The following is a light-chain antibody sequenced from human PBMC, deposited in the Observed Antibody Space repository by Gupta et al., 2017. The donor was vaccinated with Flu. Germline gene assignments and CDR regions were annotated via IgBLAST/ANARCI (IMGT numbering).Light chain of an antibody. CDR3: SSYTSSSTPVV. V-gene: IGLV2-14*01. Sequence: QSALTQPASVSGSPVQSIPISCTGTSSDVGGYNYVSWYQQPPGKAPKLMIYEVSNRPSGVSNRFSGSKSGNTASLTISGLQAEDEADYYCSSYTSSSTPVVFGGGTKLTVL. CDR1: SSDVGGYNY. CDR2: EVS. J-gene: IGLJ2*01.